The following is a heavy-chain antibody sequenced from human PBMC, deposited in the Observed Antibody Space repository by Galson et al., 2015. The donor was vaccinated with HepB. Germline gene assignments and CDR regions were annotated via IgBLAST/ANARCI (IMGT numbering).Heavy chain of an antibody. CDR2: IKQDGSEK. V-gene: IGHV3-7*01. CDR3: ARTLAPDYGGSGGY. CDR1: GFTFSSYW. J-gene: IGHJ4*02. Sequence: SLRLSCAASGFTFSSYWMSWVRQAPGKGLEWVANIKQDGSEKYYVDSVKGRFTISRDNAKNSLYLQMNSLRAEDTAVYYCARTLAPDYGGSGGYWGQGTLVTVSS. D-gene: IGHD4-23*01.